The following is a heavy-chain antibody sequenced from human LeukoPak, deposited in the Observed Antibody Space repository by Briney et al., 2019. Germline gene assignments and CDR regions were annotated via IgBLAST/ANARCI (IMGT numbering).Heavy chain of an antibody. D-gene: IGHD3-16*01. CDR1: GGSISSGSYY. V-gene: IGHV4-61*02. Sequence: PSQTLSLTCTVSGGSISSGSYYWSWIRQPAGKGLEWIGRIYTSGSTNYNPSLKSRVTISVDTSKNQFSPKLSSVTAADTAVYYCARGRLGFPYYYYYMDVWGKGTTVTVSS. CDR3: ARGRLGFPYYYYYMDV. CDR2: IYTSGST. J-gene: IGHJ6*03.